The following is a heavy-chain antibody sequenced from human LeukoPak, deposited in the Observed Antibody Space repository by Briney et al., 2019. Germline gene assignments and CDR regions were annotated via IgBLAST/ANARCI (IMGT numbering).Heavy chain of an antibody. CDR1: GFAFGVHA. CDR2: IGSGAAL. V-gene: IGHV3-23*01. Sequence: GGSLRLSCVGSGFAFGVHAMSWVRQAPGKGPEWVATIGSGAALFCAESVKGRFTISRDDPRNTVWLQMNSLRAEDTALYYYAKDWTPPNRVYDCLDAWGQGTQVTVSS. J-gene: IGHJ5*02. D-gene: IGHD3-16*01. CDR3: AKDWTPPNRVYDCLDA.